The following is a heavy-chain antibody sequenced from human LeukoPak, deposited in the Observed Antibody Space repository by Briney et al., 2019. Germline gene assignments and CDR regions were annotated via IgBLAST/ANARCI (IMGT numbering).Heavy chain of an antibody. CDR2: IYYSGST. D-gene: IGHD3-3*01. CDR3: ARADDDFWSGDAFDI. V-gene: IGHV4-59*01. J-gene: IGHJ3*02. CDR1: GGSISSYY. Sequence: SETLSLTCSVSGGSISSYYWSWIRQPPGKGLEWLGYIYYSGSTNYNPSLKSRVTISVDTSKSQFSLKLSSVTAADTAVYYCARADDDFWSGDAFDIWGQGTMVTVSS.